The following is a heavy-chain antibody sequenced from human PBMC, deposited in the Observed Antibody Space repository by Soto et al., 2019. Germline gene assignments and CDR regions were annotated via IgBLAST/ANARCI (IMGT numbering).Heavy chain of an antibody. J-gene: IGHJ6*03. CDR3: ARAESGSYYYYYYMDV. CDR1: GDSVSSNSAA. V-gene: IGHV6-1*01. CDR2: TYYRSKWYN. D-gene: IGHD1-26*01. Sequence: KQSQTLSLTCVISGDSVSSNSAAWNWIRQSPSRGLEWLGRTYYRSKWYNDYAVSVKSRITINPDTSKNQFSLQLNSVTPEDTAVYYCARAESGSYYYYYYMDVWGKGTTVTVSS.